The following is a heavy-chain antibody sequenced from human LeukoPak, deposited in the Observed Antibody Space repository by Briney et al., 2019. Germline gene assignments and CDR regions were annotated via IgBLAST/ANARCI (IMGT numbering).Heavy chain of an antibody. CDR3: AKDIYSGYDFGWFDP. J-gene: IGHJ5*02. Sequence: GGSLRLSCAASGFTFGDYAMHWVRQAPGKGLEWVSGISWNSGSIGYADSVKGRFTISRDNAKNSLYLQMNSLRAEDTALYYCAKDIYSGYDFGWFDPWGQGTLVTVSS. CDR1: GFTFGDYA. V-gene: IGHV3-9*01. D-gene: IGHD5-12*01. CDR2: ISWNSGSI.